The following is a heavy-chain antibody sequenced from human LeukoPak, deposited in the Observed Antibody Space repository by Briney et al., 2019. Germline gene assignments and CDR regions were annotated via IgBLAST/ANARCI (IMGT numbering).Heavy chain of an antibody. V-gene: IGHV4-34*01. CDR2: INHSGST. Sequence: PSETLSLTCAVYGGSFSGYYWSRIRQPPGKGLEWIGEINHSGSTNYNPSLKSRVTISVDTSKNQFSLKLSSVTAADTAVYYCARAVVDYSNYGAGWYYYYYYMDVWGKGTTVTVSS. CDR1: GGSFSGYY. D-gene: IGHD4-11*01. J-gene: IGHJ6*03. CDR3: ARAVVDYSNYGAGWYYYYYYMDV.